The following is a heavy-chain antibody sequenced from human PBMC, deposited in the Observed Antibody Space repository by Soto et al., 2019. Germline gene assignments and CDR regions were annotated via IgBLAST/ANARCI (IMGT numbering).Heavy chain of an antibody. Sequence: AXVKVSCKASGYSFTNNDVTWVRQATGQGLEWMGWMNPGSGDTGYAQKFQGRVTMTRDISIATAYMELSSLRSDDTAIYYCARMATFGSLNWFDPWGKGTLVTVPS. D-gene: IGHD3-16*01. J-gene: IGHJ5*02. CDR3: ARMATFGSLNWFDP. V-gene: IGHV1-8*01. CDR1: GYSFTNND. CDR2: MNPGSGDT.